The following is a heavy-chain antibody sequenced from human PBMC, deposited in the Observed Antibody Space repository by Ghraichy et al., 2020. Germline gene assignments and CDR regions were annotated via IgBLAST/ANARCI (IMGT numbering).Heavy chain of an antibody. D-gene: IGHD2-21*01. Sequence: GSLRLSCTVSGGSISSSSYYWGWIRQPPGKGLEWIGSIYHSGITFYNPSLKSRVSMSVDTSDNKFSLNLSSVTVTETAMYYCARFGGYSPWGQGTLVIVSS. CDR1: GGSISSSSYY. CDR2: IYHSGIT. J-gene: IGHJ4*02. CDR3: ARFGGYSP. V-gene: IGHV4-39*01.